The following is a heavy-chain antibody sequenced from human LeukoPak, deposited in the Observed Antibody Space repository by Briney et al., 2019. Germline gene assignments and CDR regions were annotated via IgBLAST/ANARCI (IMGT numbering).Heavy chain of an antibody. CDR3: ARVLVSGYSVIPGGFDP. D-gene: IGHD3-3*01. J-gene: IGHJ5*02. V-gene: IGHV4-39*07. CDR2: IYYSGST. Sequence: SETLSLTCTVSGGSISSSSYYWGWIRQPPGKGLEWIGSIYYSGSTYYNPSLKSRVTISVDTSKNQFSLKLSSVTAADTAVYYCARVLVSGYSVIPGGFDPWGQGTLVTVSS. CDR1: GGSISSSSYY.